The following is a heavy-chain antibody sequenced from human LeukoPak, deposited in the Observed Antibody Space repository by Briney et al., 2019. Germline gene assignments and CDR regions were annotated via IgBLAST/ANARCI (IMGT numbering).Heavy chain of an antibody. V-gene: IGHV3-30*18. CDR2: ISYDGSNK. J-gene: IGHJ5*02. CDR3: AKDYYGSGNFPEWFDP. D-gene: IGHD3-10*01. Sequence: PGGSLRLSCAASGFTFSSYGMHWVRQAPGKGLEWVAVISYDGSNKYYADSVKGRFTVSRDNSKNTLYRQMNSLGVEDTAVYYCAKDYYGSGNFPEWFDPWGRGTLVIVSS. CDR1: GFTFSSYG.